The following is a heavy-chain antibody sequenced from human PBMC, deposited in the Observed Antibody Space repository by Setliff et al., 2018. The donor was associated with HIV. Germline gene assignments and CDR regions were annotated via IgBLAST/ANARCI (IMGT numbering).Heavy chain of an antibody. V-gene: IGHV3-7*01. D-gene: IGHD3-3*01. CDR1: GFTFSNYW. J-gene: IGHJ4*02. CDR2: INQDGSEK. Sequence: GGSLRLSCTASGFTFSNYWMSWVRQAPGKGLEWVANINQDGSEKYYVVSVKGRFTISRDNAKTSLYLQMNSLRAEDTAVYFCARWGNTPTYYNFWSGYYFDYWGQGALVTVS. CDR3: ARWGNTPTYYNFWSGYYFDY.